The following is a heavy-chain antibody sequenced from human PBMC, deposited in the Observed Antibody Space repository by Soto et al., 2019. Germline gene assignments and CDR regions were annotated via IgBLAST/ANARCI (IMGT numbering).Heavy chain of an antibody. CDR1: GFSLSTNGVG. V-gene: IGHV2-5*02. CDR3: AQSKTSVDYFDC. Sequence: QITLKESGPTLVKPTQTLTLTCTFSGFSLSTNGVGVGWIRQPPGKALEWLALIYWDDDKHYSPALKNRLTVTKDASKRRVFLTRTNMQLVDTTTYFFAQSKTSVDYFDCWVQRPLVTVSS. J-gene: IGHJ4*02. CDR2: IYWDDDK. D-gene: IGHD2-15*01.